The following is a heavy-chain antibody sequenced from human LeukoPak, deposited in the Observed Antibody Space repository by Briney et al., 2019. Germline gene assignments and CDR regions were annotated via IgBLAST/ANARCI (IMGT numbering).Heavy chain of an antibody. J-gene: IGHJ3*02. V-gene: IGHV3-23*01. CDR1: GFTFSSYA. D-gene: IGHD3-22*01. Sequence: GGSLRLSCAASGFTFSSYAMSWVRQAPGKGLEWVSAISGSGGSTYYADSVKGRFTISRDNSKNTLYLQMNSLRAEDTVVYYCARTYYYESSGYLDAFDIWGQGTMVTVSS. CDR3: ARTYYYESSGYLDAFDI. CDR2: ISGSGGST.